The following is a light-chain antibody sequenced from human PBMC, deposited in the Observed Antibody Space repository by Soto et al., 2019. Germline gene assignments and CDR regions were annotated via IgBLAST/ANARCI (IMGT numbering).Light chain of an antibody. J-gene: IGKJ1*01. CDR2: DAF. CDR3: QQYNNRWT. Sequence: EIVMTQFPATLSVSPGERATLSCRASQSINTNLAWYQQRPGQAPRLLIYDAFNRATGIPARFSGSGSGTEFTLTISSLQSEDFVVYYCQQYNNRWTFGQGTRWIS. V-gene: IGKV3-15*01. CDR1: QSINTN.